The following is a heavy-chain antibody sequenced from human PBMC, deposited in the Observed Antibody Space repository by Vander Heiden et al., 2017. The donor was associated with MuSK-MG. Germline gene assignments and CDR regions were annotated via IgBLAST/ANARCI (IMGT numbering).Heavy chain of an antibody. CDR3: ARNAVIISSGWYYFDY. J-gene: IGHJ4*02. Sequence: QLQLQESGPGLVKPSETLSITCTVSGCSISSSSYYWGWIRQPPGKGLEWIGSIYYSGSTYYNPSLKSRVTISVDTSKNQFSLKLSSVTAADTAVYYCARNAVIISSGWYYFDYWGQGTLVTVSS. CDR1: GCSISSSSYY. V-gene: IGHV4-39*01. D-gene: IGHD6-19*01. CDR2: IYYSGST.